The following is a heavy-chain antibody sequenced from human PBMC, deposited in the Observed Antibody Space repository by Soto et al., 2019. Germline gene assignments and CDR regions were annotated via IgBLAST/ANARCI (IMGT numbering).Heavy chain of an antibody. CDR1: GFTFSSYE. Sequence: GGSLRLSCAASGFTFSSYEMNWVRQAPGKGLEWLSHIGGSGTGYTIYYADSVKGRFTISRDNAKNSLYLQMDGLRVDDTAVYYCAAGGDYWGPGARVTVSS. D-gene: IGHD3-10*01. J-gene: IGHJ4*02. CDR3: AAGGDY. V-gene: IGHV3-48*03. CDR2: IGGSGTGYTI.